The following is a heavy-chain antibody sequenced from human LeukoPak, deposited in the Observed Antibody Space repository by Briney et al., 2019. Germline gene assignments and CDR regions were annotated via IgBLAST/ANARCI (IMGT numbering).Heavy chain of an antibody. Sequence: PGGSLRLSCAASGFTFSSYEMNWVRQAPGKGLEWVSYISSSGSTIYYADSVKGRFTISRDNAKNSLYLQMNSLRAEDTAVYYCAKASSHEDYQHPFFYYYSMDVWGKGTTVTVSS. CDR3: AKASSHEDYQHPFFYYYSMDV. CDR2: ISSSGSTI. D-gene: IGHD2-2*01. J-gene: IGHJ6*03. V-gene: IGHV3-48*03. CDR1: GFTFSSYE.